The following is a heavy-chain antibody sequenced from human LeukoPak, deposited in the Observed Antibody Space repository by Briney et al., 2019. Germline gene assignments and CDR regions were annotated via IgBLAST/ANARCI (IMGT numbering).Heavy chain of an antibody. Sequence: PGGSLRLSCAASGFTFSSYAIHWVRQAPGKGLEWVAVISYDGSNKYYADSVKGRFTISRDNSKNTLYLQMNSLRAEDTAVYYCARDSSMVIVSGYFDYWGQGTLVAVSS. V-gene: IGHV3-30-3*01. J-gene: IGHJ4*02. CDR1: GFTFSSYA. CDR3: ARDSSMVIVSGYFDY. D-gene: IGHD3-22*01. CDR2: ISYDGSNK.